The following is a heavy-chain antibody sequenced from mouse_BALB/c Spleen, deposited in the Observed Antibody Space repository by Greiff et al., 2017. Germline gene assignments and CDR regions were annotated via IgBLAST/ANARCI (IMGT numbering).Heavy chain of an antibody. Sequence: DVHLVESGPSLVKPSQTLSLTCSVTGDSITSGYWNWIRKFPGNKLEYMGYISYSGSTYYNPSLKSRISITRDTSKNQYYLQLNSVTTEDTATYYCARFPVLGYYAMDYWGQGTSVTVSS. V-gene: IGHV3-8*02. CDR3: ARFPVLGYYAMDY. CDR1: GDSITSGY. D-gene: IGHD1-1*01. J-gene: IGHJ4*01. CDR2: ISYSGST.